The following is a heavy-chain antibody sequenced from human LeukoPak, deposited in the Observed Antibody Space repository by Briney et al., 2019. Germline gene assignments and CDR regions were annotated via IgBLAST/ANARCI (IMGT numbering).Heavy chain of an antibody. Sequence: SQTLSLTCAISGDSVSTNSGGWNWIRQSPSRGLEWLGRTYYSSNWYNDYAVFVKSRITINPDTSKNQFSLKLSSVTAADTAVYYCARDGSSWPTEGWFDPWGQGTLVTVSS. CDR3: ARDGSSWPTEGWFDP. J-gene: IGHJ5*02. D-gene: IGHD6-13*01. V-gene: IGHV6-1*01. CDR2: TYYSSNWYN. CDR1: GDSVSTNSGG.